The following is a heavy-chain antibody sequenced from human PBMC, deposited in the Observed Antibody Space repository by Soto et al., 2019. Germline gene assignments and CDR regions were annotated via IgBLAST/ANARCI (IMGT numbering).Heavy chain of an antibody. CDR3: ARDSFLSGTTRPPPLDY. J-gene: IGHJ4*02. CDR1: GFTFSSNA. D-gene: IGHD4-17*01. CDR2: MSYDGSNE. Sequence: QVQLVESGGGVVQPGRSLRLSCAASGFTFSSNAMHWVRQAPGKGLEWVAVMSYDGSNEYYADSVKGRFTISRDNSKNTLYLQMNGLRAEDTAVYYCARDSFLSGTTRPPPLDYWGKGTLVTVSS. V-gene: IGHV3-30-3*01.